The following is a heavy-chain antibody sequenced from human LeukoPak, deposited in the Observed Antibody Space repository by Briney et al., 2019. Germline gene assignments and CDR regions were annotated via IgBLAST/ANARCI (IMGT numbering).Heavy chain of an antibody. D-gene: IGHD3-3*01. CDR3: ATSRPYDFWSGYTLDY. Sequence: SETLSLTCTVSGGSISSGSYYWSWIRQPAGKGLEWIGRIYTSGSTNYNPSLKSRVTISRDTSKNQFSLRLTSVTAADTAVYHCATSRPYDFWSGYTLDYWGQGTLVTVSS. CDR2: IYTSGST. J-gene: IGHJ4*02. CDR1: GGSISSGSYY. V-gene: IGHV4-61*02.